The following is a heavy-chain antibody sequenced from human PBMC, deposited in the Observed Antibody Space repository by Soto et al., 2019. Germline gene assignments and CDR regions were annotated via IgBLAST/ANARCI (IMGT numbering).Heavy chain of an antibody. V-gene: IGHV1-18*01. CDR2: ISAYNGNT. D-gene: IGHD6-6*01. CDR1: GYTFTSYG. Sequence: QVQLVQSGAEVKKPGASVKVSCKASGYTFTSYGISWVRQAPGQGLEWMGWISAYNGNTNYAQKLQGRVTMTTDTSTSTAYTELRSLRSDDTAVYYCARDDRLELVPRGAFDIWGQGTMVTVSS. J-gene: IGHJ3*02. CDR3: ARDDRLELVPRGAFDI.